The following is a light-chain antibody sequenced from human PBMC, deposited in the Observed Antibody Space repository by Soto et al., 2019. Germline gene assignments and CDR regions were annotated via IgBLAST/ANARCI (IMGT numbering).Light chain of an antibody. CDR1: QSVSSNL. V-gene: IGKV3-20*01. CDR3: HQYGSSPGT. CDR2: AAS. Sequence: EIVLTQSPGTLSLSPGGRATLSCRATQSVSSNLLAWYQQKPGQAPRLLIYAASSRATGIPDRFSGSGSGTDFTLTISRLEPEDFAVYYCHQYGSSPGTFGQGTKV. J-gene: IGKJ1*01.